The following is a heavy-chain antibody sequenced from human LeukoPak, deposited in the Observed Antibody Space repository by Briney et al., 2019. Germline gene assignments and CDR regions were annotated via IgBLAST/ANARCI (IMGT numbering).Heavy chain of an antibody. CDR1: GYTFTNYG. V-gene: IGHV1-18*04. Sequence: ASVTVSFTASGYTFTNYGITWVRQAPGQGLEWMGWISAYNANTNYSQKFQGRVTMTTDTSTSTVYMELRSLRSDDTAIYYCARTDYDILTGARMDVWGKGTTVTVSS. CDR3: ARTDYDILTGARMDV. CDR2: ISAYNANT. J-gene: IGHJ6*04. D-gene: IGHD3-9*01.